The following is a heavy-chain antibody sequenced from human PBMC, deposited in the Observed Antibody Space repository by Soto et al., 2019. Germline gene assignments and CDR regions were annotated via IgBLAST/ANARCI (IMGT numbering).Heavy chain of an antibody. CDR2: INHSGST. CDR3: AGGYSAYAEARY. Sequence: ASETLSLTCAVYGGSFSGYYWTWIRQPPGTGLEWIGEINHSGSTNYNPSLKSRVTISVYTSKNQFSLKLSSVTAADTAVYYCAGGYSAYAEARYWGQGTXXTVSS. V-gene: IGHV4-34*01. D-gene: IGHD5-12*01. J-gene: IGHJ4*02. CDR1: GGSFSGYY.